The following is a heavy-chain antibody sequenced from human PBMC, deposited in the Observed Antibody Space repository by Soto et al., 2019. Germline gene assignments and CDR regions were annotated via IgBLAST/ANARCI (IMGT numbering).Heavy chain of an antibody. CDR1: GFTFTDYY. J-gene: IGHJ4*02. V-gene: IGHV3-11*06. Sequence: GGSLRLSCAASGFTFTDYYMSWIRQAPGKGLEWVSYISGSNSYRSYADSVKGRFTISRDSAKNSLYLQMNSLRVEDTALYYCARDQGRGAYFDYWGQGTTVTVSS. CDR3: ARDQGRGAYFDY. CDR2: ISGSNSYR. D-gene: IGHD3-16*01.